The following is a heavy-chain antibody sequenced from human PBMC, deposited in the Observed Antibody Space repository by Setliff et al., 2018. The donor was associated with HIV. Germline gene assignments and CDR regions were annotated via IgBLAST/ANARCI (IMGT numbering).Heavy chain of an antibody. CDR2: ISYSSGHI. D-gene: IGHD6-19*01. Sequence: GGSLRLSCAASGFTFSSYGMNWVRQAPGKGLDWVSSISYSSGHIYYADSVKGRFTISRDNAKNSLYLQMNNLRTEGTAVYYCATTSHAYSTGWGPDYWGQGTLVTVSS. J-gene: IGHJ4*02. V-gene: IGHV3-21*01. CDR3: ATTSHAYSTGWGPDY. CDR1: GFTFSSYG.